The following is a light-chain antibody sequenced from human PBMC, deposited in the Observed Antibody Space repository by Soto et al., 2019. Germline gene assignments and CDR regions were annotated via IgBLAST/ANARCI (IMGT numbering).Light chain of an antibody. J-gene: IGLJ2*01. CDR3: AAWDDSLRVV. Sequence: QLVLTQPPSASGTPGQRVTISCSGSTSNIGRTYVYWYQQLPGTAPKLLIYKNDQRPSGVPDRFSGSKSGTSVSLAISGLRSEDEGDYYCAAWDDSLRVVFGGGTKVTVL. CDR2: KND. V-gene: IGLV1-47*01. CDR1: TSNIGRTY.